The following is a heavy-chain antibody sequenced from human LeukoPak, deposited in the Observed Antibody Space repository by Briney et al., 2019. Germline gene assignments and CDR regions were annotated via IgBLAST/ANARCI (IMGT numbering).Heavy chain of an antibody. V-gene: IGHV3-23*01. J-gene: IGHJ6*03. D-gene: IGHD5-24*01. Sequence: PGGSLRLSCAASGFTFSSYAMSWVRQAPGKGLEWVSAISGSGGSTYYADSVKGRFTISRDNAKNSLYLQMNSLRAEDTAVYYCARRSVTIYYMDVWGKGTTVTVSS. CDR1: GFTFSSYA. CDR3: ARRSVTIYYMDV. CDR2: ISGSGGST.